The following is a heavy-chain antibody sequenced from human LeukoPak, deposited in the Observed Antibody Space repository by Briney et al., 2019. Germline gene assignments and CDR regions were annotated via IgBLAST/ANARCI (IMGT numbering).Heavy chain of an antibody. D-gene: IGHD5-18*01. V-gene: IGHV3-73*01. CDR2: IRSKANSYAT. Sequence: GGSLKLSCAASGFTFSGSAMHWVRQASGKGLEWVGRIRSKANSYATAYAASVKGRFTISRDDSKNTAYLQMNSLKTEDTAVYYCTRHVDTAMDYWGQGNLVTVSS. CDR3: TRHVDTAMDY. J-gene: IGHJ4*02. CDR1: GFTFSGSA.